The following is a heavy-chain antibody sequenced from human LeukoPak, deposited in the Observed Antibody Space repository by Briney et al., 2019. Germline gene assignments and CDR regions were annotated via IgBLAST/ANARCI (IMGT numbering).Heavy chain of an antibody. Sequence: PSETLSLTCTVSGGSISSYYWSWIRQPPGKGLEWIGYIYYSGSTYYNPSLKSRVAISLDTSKNQFSLRLSSVTAADTAVYYCARYGGYYSPFDYWGQGTLVTVSS. J-gene: IGHJ4*02. V-gene: IGHV4-59*08. CDR1: GGSISSYY. D-gene: IGHD3-22*01. CDR3: ARYGGYYSPFDY. CDR2: IYYSGST.